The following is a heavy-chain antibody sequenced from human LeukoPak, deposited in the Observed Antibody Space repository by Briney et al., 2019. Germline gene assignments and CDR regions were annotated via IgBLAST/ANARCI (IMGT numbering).Heavy chain of an antibody. CDR3: ARQPRLAVRKGWFDP. Sequence: GESLKISCKGSGYSFTSYWIGWVRQMPGKGLEWMGIIYPGDSDTRYSPSFQGQVTISADKSISTAYLQWSSLKASDTAMYYCARQPRLAVRKGWFDPWGQGTLVTVSS. J-gene: IGHJ5*02. D-gene: IGHD6-19*01. V-gene: IGHV5-51*01. CDR2: IYPGDSDT. CDR1: GYSFTSYW.